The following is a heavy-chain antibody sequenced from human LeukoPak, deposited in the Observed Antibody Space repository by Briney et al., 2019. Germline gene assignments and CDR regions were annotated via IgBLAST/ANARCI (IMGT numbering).Heavy chain of an antibody. Sequence: ASETLSLTCSVSGGSISSYYWSWIRQPPGKGLEWIGYSSYRGSTNYNPSLRSRVAISLDTSKNQFTLKLSSVTAADTAVYYCARSSGSRYYIDYWGQGTLVTVSS. J-gene: IGHJ4*02. CDR2: SSYRGST. D-gene: IGHD1-26*01. CDR3: ARSSGSRYYIDY. V-gene: IGHV4-59*01. CDR1: GGSISSYY.